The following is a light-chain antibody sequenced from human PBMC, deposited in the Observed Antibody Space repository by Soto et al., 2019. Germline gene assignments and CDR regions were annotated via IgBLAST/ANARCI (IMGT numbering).Light chain of an antibody. CDR1: QTISSW. V-gene: IGKV1-5*03. CDR3: QQSYYTPLT. Sequence: DIQMTQSPSTLSGSVGDRVTITCRASQTISSWLAWYQQKPGKAPKLLIYKASTLKSGVPSRFSGSGSGTEFTLTISSLQPEDFATYYCQQSYYTPLTFGGGTKVDI. J-gene: IGKJ4*01. CDR2: KAS.